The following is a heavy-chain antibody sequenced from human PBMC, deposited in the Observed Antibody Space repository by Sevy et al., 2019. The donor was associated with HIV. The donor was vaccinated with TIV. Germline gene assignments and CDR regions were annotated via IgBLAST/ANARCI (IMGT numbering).Heavy chain of an antibody. CDR1: GFTFSSYS. CDR3: ARVDYVWGSYREYYFDY. Sequence: GGSLRLSCAASGFTFSSYSMNWVRQAPGKGLEWVSSISSSSSYIYYADSVKGRFTISRDNAKNSLYPQMNSLRAEDTAVYYCARVDYVWGSYREYYFDYWGQGTLVTVSS. CDR2: ISSSSSYI. V-gene: IGHV3-21*01. J-gene: IGHJ4*02. D-gene: IGHD3-16*02.